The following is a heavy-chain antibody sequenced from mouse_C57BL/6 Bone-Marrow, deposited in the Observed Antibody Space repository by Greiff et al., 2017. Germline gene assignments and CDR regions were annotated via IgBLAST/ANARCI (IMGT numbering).Heavy chain of an antibody. Sequence: VQLHQPGAELVRPGSSVKLSCKASGYTFTSYWMHWVKQRPIQGLEWIGNIDPSDSETHYNQKFKDKATLTVDKSSSTAYMPLSSLTSEDSAVYDCARRDYDYGSSWFAYGGQGTLVTVSA. D-gene: IGHD1-1*01. V-gene: IGHV1-52*01. J-gene: IGHJ3*01. CDR2: IDPSDSET. CDR1: GYTFTSYW. CDR3: ARRDYDYGSSWFAY.